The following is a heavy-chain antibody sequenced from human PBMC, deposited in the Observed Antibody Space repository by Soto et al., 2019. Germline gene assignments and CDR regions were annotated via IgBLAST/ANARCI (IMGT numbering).Heavy chain of an antibody. Sequence: QVQLQESGPGLVKPSGTLSLTCAVSGGSISSSNWWSWVRKPPGKGLEWIGEIYHSGSTNYNPSLKSRGTISVDKSKNQFSLKLSSVTAADTAVYYCARGPRVAAVEDDAFDIWGQGTMVTVSS. CDR1: GGSISSSNW. J-gene: IGHJ3*02. V-gene: IGHV4-4*02. D-gene: IGHD6-13*01. CDR2: IYHSGST. CDR3: ARGPRVAAVEDDAFDI.